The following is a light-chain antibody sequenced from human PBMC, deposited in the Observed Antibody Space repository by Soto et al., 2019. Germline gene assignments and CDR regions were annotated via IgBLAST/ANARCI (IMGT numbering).Light chain of an antibody. CDR3: AVWDDSRNGYV. Sequence: QSVLTQPPSASGTPGQRVTISCSGSSSNIGSNTVNWYQHLPRAAPKLLIQSNNQRPSGVPDRFSGSQSGTSASLAIGGLQSEDEADYYCAVWDDSRNGYVFGTGTKLTVL. CDR1: SSNIGSNT. V-gene: IGLV1-44*01. J-gene: IGLJ1*01. CDR2: SNN.